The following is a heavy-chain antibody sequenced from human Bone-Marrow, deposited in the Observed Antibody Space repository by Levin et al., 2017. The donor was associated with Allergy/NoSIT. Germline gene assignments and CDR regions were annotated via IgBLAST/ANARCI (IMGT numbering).Heavy chain of an antibody. V-gene: IGHV3-7*01. CDR3: ARGGVVYAMEYFYYGMDV. J-gene: IGHJ6*02. Sequence: GGSLRLSCTASGFTFTTYWMTWVRQAPGKGLEWVARIKHDGSDKYYVDSVKGRFTVSRDNAKKSLYLHMNSLGVEDTAVYFCARGGVVYAMEYFYYGMDVWGQGTTVTVS. D-gene: IGHD2-8*01. CDR1: GFTFTTYW. CDR2: IKHDGSDK.